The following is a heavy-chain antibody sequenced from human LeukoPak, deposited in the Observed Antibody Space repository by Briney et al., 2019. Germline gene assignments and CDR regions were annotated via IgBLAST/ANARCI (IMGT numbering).Heavy chain of an antibody. V-gene: IGHV3-53*01. D-gene: IGHD6-13*01. CDR2: IYSGGST. CDR3: ARDASREQAFDP. Sequence: PGGSLRLSCAAPGFTVSSNYMSWVRQAPGKGLEWVSVIYSGGSTYYADSVKGRFTISRDNSKNTLYLQMNSLRAVDTAVYYCARDASREQAFDPWGQGTLVTVSS. CDR1: GFTVSSNY. J-gene: IGHJ5*02.